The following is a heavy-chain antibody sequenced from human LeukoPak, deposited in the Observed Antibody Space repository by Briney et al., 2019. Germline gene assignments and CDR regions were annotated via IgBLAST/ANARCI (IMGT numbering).Heavy chain of an antibody. CDR2: ISPYNGKS. J-gene: IGHJ5*02. V-gene: IGHV1-18*01. Sequence: GASVKVSCKASGYTFTMYGITWVRQAPGQGLEWVGWISPYNGKSNYAQKLQDRVTMTTDISTSTAYLELRSLKSDDTAVYYCARDEMDSSGWYVINWFDPWGQGTLVTVSS. D-gene: IGHD6-19*01. CDR1: GYTFTMYG. CDR3: ARDEMDSSGWYVINWFDP.